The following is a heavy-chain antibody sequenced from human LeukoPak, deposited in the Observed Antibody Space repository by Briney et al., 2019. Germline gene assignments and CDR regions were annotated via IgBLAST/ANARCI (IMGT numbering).Heavy chain of an antibody. V-gene: IGHV3-30-3*01. CDR3: ARAPDDYGDYHDY. Sequence: GGSLRLSCAASGFTFSSYAMHWVRQAPGKGLEWVAVISYDGSNKYYADSVKGRFTISRDNSKNTLYLQMNSLRAEDTAVYYCARAPDDYGDYHDYWGQGTLVTVSS. CDR1: GFTFSSYA. CDR2: ISYDGSNK. J-gene: IGHJ4*02. D-gene: IGHD4-17*01.